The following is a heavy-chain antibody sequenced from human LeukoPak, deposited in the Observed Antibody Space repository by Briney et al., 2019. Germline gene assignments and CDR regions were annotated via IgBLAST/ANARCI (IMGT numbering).Heavy chain of an antibody. Sequence: SETLSLTCTVSGGSISSGSYYWSWIRQPAGKVLEWIGRIYTSGSTNYNPSLKGRVTISVDTSKNQFSLKLSSVTAADTAVYYCARDLSNYGGNPFDPWGQGTLVTVSS. D-gene: IGHD4-23*01. CDR1: GGSISSGSYY. CDR2: IYTSGST. CDR3: ARDLSNYGGNPFDP. J-gene: IGHJ5*02. V-gene: IGHV4-61*02.